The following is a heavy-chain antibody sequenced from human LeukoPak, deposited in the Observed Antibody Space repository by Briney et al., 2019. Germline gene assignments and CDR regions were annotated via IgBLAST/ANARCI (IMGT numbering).Heavy chain of an antibody. D-gene: IGHD3-3*01. CDR2: INPDSGGT. V-gene: IGHV1-2*02. J-gene: IGHJ4*02. CDR1: GYSFTDYY. CDR3: ARQRYDFWSGYPSPAFDY. Sequence: ASVKVSCKASGYSFTDYYIHWVRQAPGQGLEWMGWINPDSGGTNSAQKFQGRVTMARDTTISTAYMELSGLRSDDTAVYYCARQRYDFWSGYPSPAFDYWGQGTLVTVSS.